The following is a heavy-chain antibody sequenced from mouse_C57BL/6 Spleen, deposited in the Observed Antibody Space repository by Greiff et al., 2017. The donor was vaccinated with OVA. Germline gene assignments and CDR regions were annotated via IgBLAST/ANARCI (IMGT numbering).Heavy chain of an antibody. V-gene: IGHV1-15*01. Sequence: QVQLKESGAELVRPGASVTLSCKASGYTFTDYEMHWVKQTPVHGLEWIGAIDPETGGTAYNQKFKGKAILTADKSSSTAYMELRSLTSEDSAVYYCTRPTMVRAWFAYWGQGTLVTVSA. CDR3: TRPTMVRAWFAY. CDR1: GYTFTDYE. D-gene: IGHD2-2*01. CDR2: IDPETGGT. J-gene: IGHJ3*01.